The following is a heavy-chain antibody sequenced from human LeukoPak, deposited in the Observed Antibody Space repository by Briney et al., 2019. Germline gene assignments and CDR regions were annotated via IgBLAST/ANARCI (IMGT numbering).Heavy chain of an antibody. D-gene: IGHD2-21*02. J-gene: IGHJ3*02. Sequence: PGRSLRLSCAASGFTFSSYGMHWVRQAPGKGLEWVAVIWYDGSNKYYADSVKGRFAISRDNSKNTLYLQMNSLRAEDTAVYYCARGRLLGVTAFDIWGQGTMVTVSS. CDR2: IWYDGSNK. CDR3: ARGRLLGVTAFDI. CDR1: GFTFSSYG. V-gene: IGHV3-33*01.